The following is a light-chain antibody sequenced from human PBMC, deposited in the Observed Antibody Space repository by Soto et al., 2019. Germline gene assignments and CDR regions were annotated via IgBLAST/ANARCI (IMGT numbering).Light chain of an antibody. CDR2: DAS. J-gene: IGKJ1*01. Sequence: EYVLTQSAGTLSLSPGERATLSCRASQTVRNNYLAWYQQKPGQAPRLLIYDASSRATGIPDRFSGSGSGTDFTLTISRLEPEDFAVYYCHQYDSWTFGQGTKVDIK. CDR3: HQYDSWT. CDR1: QTVRNNY. V-gene: IGKV3-20*01.